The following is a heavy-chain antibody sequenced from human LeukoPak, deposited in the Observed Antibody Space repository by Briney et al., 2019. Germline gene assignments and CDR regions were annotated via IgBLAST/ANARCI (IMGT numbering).Heavy chain of an antibody. D-gene: IGHD1-1*01. CDR3: ARGGSTGTNLNWVDP. V-gene: IGHV4-59*01. J-gene: IGHJ5*02. CDR2: IYYSGST. CDR1: GGSISSYY. Sequence: PSETLSPTCTVSGGSISSYYWSWIRQPPGKGLEWIGYIYYSGSTNYNPSLKSRVTISVDTSKNQFSLKLSSVTAADTAVYYCARGGSTGTNLNWVDPWGQGTLVTVSS.